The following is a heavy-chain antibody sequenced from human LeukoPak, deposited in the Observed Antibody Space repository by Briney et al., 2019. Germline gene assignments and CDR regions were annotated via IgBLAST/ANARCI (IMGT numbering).Heavy chain of an antibody. CDR1: GFTFSSYW. J-gene: IGHJ4*02. D-gene: IGHD2-21*01. Sequence: PGGSLRLSCAASGFTFSSYWMSWVRQAPGKGLEWVANIKQDGSEKNYVGFVKGRFTTSRDNAKNSLFLQMNSLRAEDTAVYHCATGLWTFGSWGQGTLVTVSS. V-gene: IGHV3-7*03. CDR3: ATGLWTFGS. CDR2: IKQDGSEK.